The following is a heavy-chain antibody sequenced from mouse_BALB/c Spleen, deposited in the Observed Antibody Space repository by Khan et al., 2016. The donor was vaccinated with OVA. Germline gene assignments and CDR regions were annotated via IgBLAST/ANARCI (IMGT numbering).Heavy chain of an antibody. J-gene: IGHJ2*01. CDR2: IYPGNSET. CDR3: TRSYDSYYFDY. Sequence: LQQSGTVLARPGASVKMSCKASGYSFTSYWMHWVKQRPGQGLEWIGAIYPGNSETRYNQKFKGKAKLTAVTSASTAYMELSSLTNEDSAVYFCTRSYDSYYFDYWGQGTTLTVSS. CDR1: GYSFTSYW. D-gene: IGHD2-4*01. V-gene: IGHV1-5*01.